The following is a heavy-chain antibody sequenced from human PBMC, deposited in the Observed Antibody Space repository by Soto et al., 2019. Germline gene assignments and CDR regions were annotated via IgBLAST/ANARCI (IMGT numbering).Heavy chain of an antibody. CDR3: AKDNTLLWFGELLY. CDR1: GFTFSSYG. CDR2: ISYDGSNK. D-gene: IGHD3-10*01. J-gene: IGHJ4*02. V-gene: IGHV3-30*18. Sequence: VQLVESGGGVVQPGRSLRLSCAASGFTFSSYGMHWVRQAPGKGLEWVAVISYDGSNKYYADSVKGRFTISRDNSKNTLYLQMNSLRAEDTAVYYCAKDNTLLWFGELLYWGQGTLVTVSS.